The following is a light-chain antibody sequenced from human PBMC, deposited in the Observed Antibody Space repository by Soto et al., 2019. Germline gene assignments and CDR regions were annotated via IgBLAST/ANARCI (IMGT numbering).Light chain of an antibody. CDR2: AAS. V-gene: IGKV1-39*01. CDR1: QSISSY. Sequence: DIQMTQSPSSLSASVGDRVTITCRASQSISSYLNWYQQKPGKAPKLLIYAASSLQSGVPSRFSGSGSGKDFTLPISSLQPEDVETYYCQQSYSTPGTFGQGTKVEIK. CDR3: QQSYSTPGT. J-gene: IGKJ1*01.